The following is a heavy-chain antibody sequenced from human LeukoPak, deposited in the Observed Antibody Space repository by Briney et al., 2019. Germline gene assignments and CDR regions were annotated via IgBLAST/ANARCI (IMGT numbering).Heavy chain of an antibody. Sequence: TGGSLRLSCAAPGFTFSSYGMHWVRQAPGKGLEWVAVISYDGSNKYYADSVKGRFTISRDNSKNTLYLQMNGLRAEDTAVYYCAKEDAPPDTVVTSYYYYYGMDVWGQGTTVTVSS. CDR3: AKEDAPPDTVVTSYYYYYGMDV. CDR1: GFTFSSYG. D-gene: IGHD4-23*01. V-gene: IGHV3-30*18. J-gene: IGHJ6*02. CDR2: ISYDGSNK.